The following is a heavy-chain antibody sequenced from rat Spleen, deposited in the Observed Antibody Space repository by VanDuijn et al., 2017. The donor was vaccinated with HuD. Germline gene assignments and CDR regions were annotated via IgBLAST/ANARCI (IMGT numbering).Heavy chain of an antibody. CDR1: GFTFSNYG. J-gene: IGHJ2*01. CDR2: ISHDGSGT. D-gene: IGHD1-10*01. CDR3: ARRGYNNYFFDY. V-gene: IGHV5-29*01. Sequence: VQLKESGPGLVQPGGSLKLSCAASGFTFSNYGMHWIRQAPTKGLEWVATISHDGSGTDYRDSVKGRFTISRDNAKSTPYLKMDSLRSEDTATYYCARRGYNNYFFDYWGQGVMVTVSA.